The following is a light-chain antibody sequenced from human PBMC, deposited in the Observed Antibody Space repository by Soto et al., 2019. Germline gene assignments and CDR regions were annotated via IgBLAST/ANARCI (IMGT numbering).Light chain of an antibody. J-gene: IGKJ1*01. CDR1: ESVTGC. Sequence: IQMSQSPSSRSASXGDTVTVNCRGLESVTGCWAWYQQKPGXSPKFMXYDASTLEAGVPSSFSGSGSATDFTLTISSLQPDDFATYYGQQYNNYPRTFGQGTKVDI. CDR3: QQYNNYPRT. V-gene: IGKV1-5*01. CDR2: DAS.